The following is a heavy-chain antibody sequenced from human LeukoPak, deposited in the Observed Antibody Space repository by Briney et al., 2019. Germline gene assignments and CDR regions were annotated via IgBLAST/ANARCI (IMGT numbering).Heavy chain of an antibody. V-gene: IGHV3-30-3*01. CDR2: ISYDGSNK. CDR1: GFTFSSYA. Sequence: GGSLRLSCAASGFTFSSYAMHWVRQAPGKGLEWVAVISYDGSNKYYADSVKGRFTISRDNSKNSLYLQMNSLRAEDTALYYCAKAYYYDSSGYSAPFDYWGQGTLVTVSS. J-gene: IGHJ4*02. CDR3: AKAYYYDSSGYSAPFDY. D-gene: IGHD3-22*01.